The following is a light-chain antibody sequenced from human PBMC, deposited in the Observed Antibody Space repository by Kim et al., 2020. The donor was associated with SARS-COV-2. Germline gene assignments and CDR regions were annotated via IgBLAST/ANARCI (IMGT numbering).Light chain of an antibody. J-gene: IGKJ4*01. CDR2: SAS. V-gene: IGKV3-20*01. CDR1: QSIGTD. Sequence: LSPGESGTLSCRASQSIGTDLAWYQVKSGQAPRLLISSASTRATGIPDRFSGRGSGTDFTLTINRLEPEDFTVYYCQQYGNLPLTFGGGTKVDIK. CDR3: QQYGNLPLT.